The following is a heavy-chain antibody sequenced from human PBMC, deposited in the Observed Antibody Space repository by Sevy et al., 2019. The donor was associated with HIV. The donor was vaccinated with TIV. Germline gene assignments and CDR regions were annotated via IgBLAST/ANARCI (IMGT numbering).Heavy chain of an antibody. D-gene: IGHD6-13*01. CDR1: GFTVSSNY. CDR3: ARAHSWMELDAFDI. J-gene: IGHJ3*02. Sequence: GGSLRLSCAASGFTVSSNYMSWVRQAPGKGLEWVSVIYSGGSTYYADSVKGRFTISRDNSKNTLYLQMNSLRVEDTAVYYCARAHSWMELDAFDIWGQGTMVTVSS. V-gene: IGHV3-53*01. CDR2: IYSGGST.